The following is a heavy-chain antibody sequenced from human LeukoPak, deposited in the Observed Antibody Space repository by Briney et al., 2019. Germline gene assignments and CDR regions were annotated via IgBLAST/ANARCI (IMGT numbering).Heavy chain of an antibody. D-gene: IGHD3-22*01. CDR1: GGSFSGYY. CDR2: INHSGST. V-gene: IGHV4-34*01. CDR3: RLDSSGYYPDY. Sequence: PSETLSLTCAVYGGSFSGYYWSWIRQPPGKGLEWIGEINHSGSTNYNLSLKSRVTISVDTSKNQFSLKLSSVTAADTAVYYCRLDSSGYYPDYWGQGTLVTVSS. J-gene: IGHJ4*02.